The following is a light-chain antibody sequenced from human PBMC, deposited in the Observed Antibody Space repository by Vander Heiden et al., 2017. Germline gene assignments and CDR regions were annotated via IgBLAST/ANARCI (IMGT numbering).Light chain of an antibody. CDR2: KAS. Sequence: DIQMTQSPSTLSASVGDRVTLTCRASQSISSWLAWYQQKPGKAPKLLIYKASSLESGVPSRFSGSGSGTEFTLTISSLQPDDFATYYCQQYNSYSPPWTFGQGTKLEIK. CDR1: QSISSW. CDR3: QQYNSYSPPWT. J-gene: IGKJ2*02. V-gene: IGKV1-5*03.